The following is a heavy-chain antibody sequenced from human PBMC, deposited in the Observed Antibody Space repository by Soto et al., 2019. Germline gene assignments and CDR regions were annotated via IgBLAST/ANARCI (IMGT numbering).Heavy chain of an antibody. CDR2: IRTKTDGGTT. V-gene: IGHV3-15*07. CDR1: GFTFSNAW. D-gene: IGHD4-4*01. Sequence: EVQLVESGGGLVKPGGSLRLSCAASGFTFSNAWMNWVRQAPGKGLEWVGRIRTKTDGGTTEYVAPVKGRFTISRDNSKNTLYLQMNSLRAQDTAVYYCAKDLSPFYSNPLGESDYWGQGTLVTVSS. CDR3: AKDLSPFYSNPLGESDY. J-gene: IGHJ4*02.